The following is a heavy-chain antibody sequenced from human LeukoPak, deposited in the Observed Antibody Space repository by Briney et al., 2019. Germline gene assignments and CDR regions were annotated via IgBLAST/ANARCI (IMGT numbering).Heavy chain of an antibody. CDR3: GKGSHSSSRDDDAEYFQH. CDR1: GFTFSSYG. CDR2: IWYDGSNK. V-gene: IGHV3-33*06. D-gene: IGHD6-13*01. J-gene: IGHJ1*01. Sequence: GGSLRLSCAASGFTFSSYGMHWVRQAPGKGLEWVAVIWYDGSNKYYADSVKGRFTISRDNSKNTLYLQMNSLRAEDTAVYYCGKGSHSSSRDDDAEYFQHWGQGTLVTVSS.